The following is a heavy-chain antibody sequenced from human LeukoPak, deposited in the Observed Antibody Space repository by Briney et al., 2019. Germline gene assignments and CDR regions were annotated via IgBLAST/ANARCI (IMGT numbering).Heavy chain of an antibody. V-gene: IGHV1-46*01. J-gene: IGHJ5*02. D-gene: IGHD3-3*01. CDR3: ARDLNYDFWSGPVPASWFDP. CDR2: INPSGGST. Sequence: ASVKVSCKASGYTFTSYYMHWVRQAPGQGLEWMGIINPSGGSTSYAQKFQGRVTMTTDTSTSTAYMELRSLRSDDTAVCYCARDLNYDFWSGPVPASWFDPWGQGTLVTVSS. CDR1: GYTFTSYY.